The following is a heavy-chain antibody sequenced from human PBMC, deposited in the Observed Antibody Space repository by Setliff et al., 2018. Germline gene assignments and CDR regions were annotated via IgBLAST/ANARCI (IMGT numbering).Heavy chain of an antibody. Sequence: TWIRQPPGKALEWLATIFSMDQKSYSTSLESRLLISKDTSATQVVLMMTNMNPADTGTYYCARIGTSSVLYGMDVWGQGTTVTVSS. CDR2: IFSMDQK. J-gene: IGHJ6*02. CDR3: ARIGTSSVLYGMDV. D-gene: IGHD3-22*01. V-gene: IGHV2-26*01.